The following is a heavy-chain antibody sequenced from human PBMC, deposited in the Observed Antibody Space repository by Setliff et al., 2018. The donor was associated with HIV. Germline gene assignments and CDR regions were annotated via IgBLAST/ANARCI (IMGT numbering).Heavy chain of an antibody. CDR1: GGSFSTYY. CDR3: AHKLPGDFVYSFDQ. J-gene: IGHJ5*02. Sequence: PSETLSLTCAVYGGSFSTYYWGWIRQPPGKGLEWIGEINHSGNTNYNPSLKSRVTISGDTSKNQFSLKMSSVTAADTALYFCAHKLPGDFVYSFDQWGQGTLVTVSS. V-gene: IGHV4-34*01. CDR2: INHSGNT. D-gene: IGHD2-15*01.